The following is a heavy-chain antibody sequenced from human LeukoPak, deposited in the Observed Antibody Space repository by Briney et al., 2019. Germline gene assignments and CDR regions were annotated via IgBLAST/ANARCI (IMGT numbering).Heavy chain of an antibody. Sequence: GGSLRLSCAASGITFSDYYMSWIRQAPGKGLQWVSDLSSSGSTIYYADSVKGRFTTSRDNAKNSLYLQMNSLRAEDTAVYYCARRSEFGVLYYMDVWGKGTTVTVSS. CDR3: ARRSEFGVLYYMDV. CDR2: LSSSGSTI. V-gene: IGHV3-11*04. D-gene: IGHD3-16*01. J-gene: IGHJ6*03. CDR1: GITFSDYY.